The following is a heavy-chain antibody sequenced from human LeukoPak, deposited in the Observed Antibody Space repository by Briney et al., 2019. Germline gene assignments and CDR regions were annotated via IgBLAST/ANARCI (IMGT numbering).Heavy chain of an antibody. Sequence: GGSLRLSCAASGFTFSNYWMSWVRQAPGKGLEWVAVISHDGSNKYYADSVKGRFTISRDNPKNTLYLQMNSLRAEDTAVYYCARDLSGGYYDSSGSFDIWGQGTMVTVSS. CDR2: ISHDGSNK. V-gene: IGHV3-30*03. J-gene: IGHJ3*02. D-gene: IGHD3-22*01. CDR3: ARDLSGGYYDSSGSFDI. CDR1: GFTFSNYW.